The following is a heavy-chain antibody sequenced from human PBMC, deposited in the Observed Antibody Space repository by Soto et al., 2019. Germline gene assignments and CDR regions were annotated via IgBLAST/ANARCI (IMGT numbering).Heavy chain of an antibody. CDR1: GYTFTSCY. J-gene: IGHJ5*02. CDR3: ARGGGIVVVTAPYDP. D-gene: IGHD2-21*02. Sequence: ASVKVSCKASGYTFTSCYMNWVRQAPGQGLEWLGIINPSGGYTTYAQRFLGRVTMTSDTSTSTVHMELGSLTSEDTAVYYCARGGGIVVVTAPYDPWGQGTLVAVSS. CDR2: INPSGGYT. V-gene: IGHV1-46*03.